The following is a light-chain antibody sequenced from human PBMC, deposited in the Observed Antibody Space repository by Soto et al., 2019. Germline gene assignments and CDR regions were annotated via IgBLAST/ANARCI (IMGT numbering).Light chain of an antibody. Sequence: QSALTQPASVSGSPGQSITIPCTGTSSDVGGYNYVSWYQQHPGKAPKLMIYDVNNRPSGVSNRFSGSKSGNTASLTISGLQAQDEADYFCSSYTSNITLDVFGTGTKVTVL. CDR3: SSYTSNITLDV. J-gene: IGLJ1*01. CDR2: DVN. V-gene: IGLV2-14*01. CDR1: SSDVGGYNY.